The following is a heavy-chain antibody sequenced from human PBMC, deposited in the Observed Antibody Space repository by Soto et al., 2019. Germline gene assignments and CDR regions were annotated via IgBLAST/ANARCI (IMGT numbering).Heavy chain of an antibody. CDR3: ARDSGIAAAGTYYYYGMDV. V-gene: IGHV4-4*02. D-gene: IGHD6-13*01. CDR1: GGSISSSNW. J-gene: IGHJ6*02. Sequence: QVQLQESGPGLVKPSGTLSLTCAVSGGSISSSNWWSWVRQPPGKGLEWIGEIYHSGSTNYNPSLKGRFTISVDKSKNQFSLKLSSVTAADTAVYYCARDSGIAAAGTYYYYGMDVWAKGPRSPSP. CDR2: IYHSGST.